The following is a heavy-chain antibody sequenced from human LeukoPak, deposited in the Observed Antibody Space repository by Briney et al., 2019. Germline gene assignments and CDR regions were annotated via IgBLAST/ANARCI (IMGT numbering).Heavy chain of an antibody. V-gene: IGHV1-2*02. CDR3: ARDRCPYDFWSGYCSAGMDV. CDR1: GYTFTGYY. Sequence: GASVKVSCKASGYTFTGYYMHWVRQAPGQGLEWMGWINPNSGGTNYAQKFQGRVTITRDTSISTAYMELSRLRSDDTAVYYCARDRCPYDFWSGYCSAGMDVWGQGTTVTVSS. D-gene: IGHD3-3*01. J-gene: IGHJ6*02. CDR2: INPNSGGT.